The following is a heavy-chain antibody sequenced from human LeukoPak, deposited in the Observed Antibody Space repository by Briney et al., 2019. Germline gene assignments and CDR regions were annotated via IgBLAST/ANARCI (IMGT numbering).Heavy chain of an antibody. D-gene: IGHD2-21*01. V-gene: IGHV4-39*01. CDR1: GGSISSSSYY. J-gene: IGHJ4*02. CDR3: ARLPRTYCGGDCYSYYFDY. Sequence: SETLSLTCTVSGGSISSSSYYWGWIRQPPGKGLEWIGSIYYSGSTYYNPSLKSRVTISVDTSKNQFSLRLNSVTAADTAVYYCARLPRTYCGGDCYSYYFDYWGQGTLVTVSS. CDR2: IYYSGST.